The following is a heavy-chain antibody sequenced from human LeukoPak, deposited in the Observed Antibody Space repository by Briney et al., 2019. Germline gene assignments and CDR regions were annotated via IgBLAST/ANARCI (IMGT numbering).Heavy chain of an antibody. J-gene: IGHJ4*02. V-gene: IGHV5-51*01. D-gene: IGHD3-9*01. CDR3: ARAPNYDILTGRDIYYFDY. Sequence: GESLKISCKGSGYSFTSYWIGWVRQMPGKGLEWMGINYPGDSDTRYSPSFQGQVTISADKSISTAYLQWSSLKASDTAMYYCARAPNYDILTGRDIYYFDYWGQGTLVTVSS. CDR2: NYPGDSDT. CDR1: GYSFTSYW.